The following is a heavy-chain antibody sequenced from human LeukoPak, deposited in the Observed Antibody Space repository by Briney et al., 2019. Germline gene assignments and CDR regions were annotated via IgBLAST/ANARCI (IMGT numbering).Heavy chain of an antibody. Sequence: PSETLSLTCAVYGGSFSGYYWSWIRQPPGKGLEWIGEINHSGSTNYNPSLKSRVTVSVDTSKNQFSLKLSSVTAADTAVYYCARPGMDVWGQGTTVTVSS. V-gene: IGHV4-34*01. CDR2: INHSGST. CDR3: ARPGMDV. CDR1: GGSFSGYY. J-gene: IGHJ6*02.